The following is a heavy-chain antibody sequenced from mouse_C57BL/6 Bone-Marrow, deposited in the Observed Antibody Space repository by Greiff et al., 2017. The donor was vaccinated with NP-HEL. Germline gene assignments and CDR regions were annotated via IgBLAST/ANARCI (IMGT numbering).Heavy chain of an antibody. CDR2: IDPENGDT. V-gene: IGHV14-4*01. Sequence: EVKLQQSGAELVRPGASVKLSCTASGFNIKDDYMHWVKQRPEQGLEWIGWIDPENGDTEYASKFQGKATITADTSSNTAYLQLSSLTSEDTAVYYCTTPYYYGSSYFDYWGQGTTLTVSS. D-gene: IGHD1-1*01. CDR3: TTPYYYGSSYFDY. CDR1: GFNIKDDY. J-gene: IGHJ2*01.